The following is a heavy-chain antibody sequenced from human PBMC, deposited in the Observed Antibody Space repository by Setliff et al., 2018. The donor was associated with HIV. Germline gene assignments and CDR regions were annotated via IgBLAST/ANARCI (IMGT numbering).Heavy chain of an antibody. V-gene: IGHV4-59*11. D-gene: IGHD1-1*01. CDR3: ARHSRRGWFDS. CDR2: IYYTGIT. J-gene: IGHJ5*01. CDR1: GGAINSHY. Sequence: SETLSLTCTVSGGAINSHYWSWIRQPPGMRLEWIGFIYYTGITTYIPSFENRVTIEVDTSKNQFSLKLHSVSAADTALYYCARHSRRGWFDSWGQGTLVTVSS.